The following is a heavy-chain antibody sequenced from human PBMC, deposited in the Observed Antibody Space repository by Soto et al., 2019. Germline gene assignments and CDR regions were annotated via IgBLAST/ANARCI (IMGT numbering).Heavy chain of an antibody. V-gene: IGHV5-51*01. CDR1: GYSFTTYW. D-gene: IGHD1-1*01. Sequence: GESLKISCKGSGYSFTTYWIGWVRQMPGKGLEWMGIIYPGDSDTRYSPSFQGQVTISADKSISTAYLQWSSLQASDTAVYYCARPNGPRHYYYGMDVWGQGTTVTVSS. J-gene: IGHJ6*02. CDR2: IYPGDSDT. CDR3: ARPNGPRHYYYGMDV.